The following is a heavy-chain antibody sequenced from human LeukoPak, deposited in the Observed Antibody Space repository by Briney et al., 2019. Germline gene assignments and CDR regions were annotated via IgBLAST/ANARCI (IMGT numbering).Heavy chain of an antibody. V-gene: IGHV1-2*02. CDR2: INPNSGGT. CDR3: AASGVWGSYRSGDY. J-gene: IGHJ4*02. D-gene: IGHD3-16*02. Sequence: ASVKVSCKASGYTFTGYYMHWVRQAPGQGLEWMGWINPNSGGTNYAQKFQGRVTITRDMSTSTAYMELSSLRSEDTAVYYCAASGVWGSYRSGDYWGQGTLVTVSS. CDR1: GYTFTGYY.